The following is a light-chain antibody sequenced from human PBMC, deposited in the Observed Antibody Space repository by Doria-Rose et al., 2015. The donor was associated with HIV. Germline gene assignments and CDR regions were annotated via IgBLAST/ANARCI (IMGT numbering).Light chain of an antibody. V-gene: IGKV3-20*01. Sequence: TQSPGTLSLSPRERATLSCRASQSFSSTYLAWYQQEPGQAPSLLIYDGSTRATGIPDRFSASESGTDFTLTIIRLEPEDFALYYCHQYGTSWTFGQGTKVEI. J-gene: IGKJ1*01. CDR3: HQYGTSWT. CDR1: QSFSSTY. CDR2: DGS.